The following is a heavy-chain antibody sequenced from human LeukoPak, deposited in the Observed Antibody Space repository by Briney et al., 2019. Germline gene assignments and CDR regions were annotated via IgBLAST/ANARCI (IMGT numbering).Heavy chain of an antibody. CDR1: GLTFSSSW. CDR2: INPDGNKK. J-gene: IGHJ4*02. Sequence: PGGSLRLSCAVSGLTFSSSWMDWVRQAPVKGLEWVASINPDGNKKYSADSVKGRFTISRDNAENSLYLQMNSLRVEDTAFYYCARDLAYSRLDYWGQGMLVTVSS. CDR3: ARDLAYSRLDY. D-gene: IGHD5-18*01. V-gene: IGHV3-7*01.